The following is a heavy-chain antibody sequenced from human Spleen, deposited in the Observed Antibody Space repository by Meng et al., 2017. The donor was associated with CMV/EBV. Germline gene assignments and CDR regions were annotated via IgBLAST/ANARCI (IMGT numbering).Heavy chain of an antibody. CDR3: ARDPVAATGGGVDY. D-gene: IGHD2-15*01. J-gene: IGHJ4*02. CDR1: GFTFSSYA. CDR2: ILGTGAT. V-gene: IGHV3-23*01. Sequence: GESLKISCAASGFTFSSYAMSWVRQAPGKGLEWVSAILGTGATYYADYVKGRFTISRDNAKNTLYLQMNSLRAEDTAVYYCARDPVAATGGGVDYWGQGTLVTVSS.